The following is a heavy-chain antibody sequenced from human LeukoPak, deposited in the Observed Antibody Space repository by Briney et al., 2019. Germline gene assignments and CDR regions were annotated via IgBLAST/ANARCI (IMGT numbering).Heavy chain of an antibody. CDR1: GFTFDDYA. V-gene: IGHV3-9*01. J-gene: IGHJ1*01. CDR2: ISWNSGSI. D-gene: IGHD6-19*01. Sequence: PGGSLRLSCAASGFTFDDYAMHWVRHAPGKGLEWVSGISWNSGSIGYADSVKGRFTISRDNAKNSLYLQMNSLRAEDTALYYCAKDIQGSGWYGYFQHWGQGTLVTVSS. CDR3: AKDIQGSGWYGYFQH.